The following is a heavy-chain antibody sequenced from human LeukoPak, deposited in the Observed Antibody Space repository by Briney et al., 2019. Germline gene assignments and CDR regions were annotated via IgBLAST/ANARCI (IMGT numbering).Heavy chain of an antibody. CDR1: GGSISSSSYY. Sequence: SETLSLTCTVSGGSISSSSYYWGWIRQPPGKGLEWIGSIYYSGSTYYNPSLKSRVTISVDTSKNQFSLKLSSVTAADTAVYYCARGVYIAARRGKSTEHSSSFGNKYYFDYWGQGTLVTVSS. D-gene: IGHD6-6*01. CDR2: IYYSGST. V-gene: IGHV4-39*07. CDR3: ARGVYIAARRGKSTEHSSSFGNKYYFDY. J-gene: IGHJ4*02.